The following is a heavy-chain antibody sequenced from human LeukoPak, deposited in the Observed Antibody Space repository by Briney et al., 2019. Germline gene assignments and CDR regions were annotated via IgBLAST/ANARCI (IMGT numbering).Heavy chain of an antibody. CDR3: ARAEGQYCSSTSCFALQGY. Sequence: PGGSLSLSCAASGFTFSTYVMHWVRRAQDKGREGVAVITYDGRDKNYADPVRAGFTIPRDNSKNKLYFKMNSLRAGDTAVYYCARAEGQYCSSTSCFALQGYWGQGALVTVSP. V-gene: IGHV3-30*04. CDR2: ITYDGRDK. CDR1: GFTFSTYV. D-gene: IGHD2-2*01. J-gene: IGHJ4*02.